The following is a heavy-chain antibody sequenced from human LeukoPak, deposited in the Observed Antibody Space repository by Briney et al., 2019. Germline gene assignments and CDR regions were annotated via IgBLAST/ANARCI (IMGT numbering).Heavy chain of an antibody. J-gene: IGHJ4*02. CDR1: GFIFTNHW. D-gene: IGHD3-16*01. CDR3: ARAVDVADY. Sequence: GGSLRLSSVASGFIFTNHWMSWVRQAPGKGLDWVNSIKEDESAKFYADSVRGRFTISRDNAKNSVYLEMNNLRVEDTAVYYCARAVDVADYWGRGTLVTVSS. V-gene: IGHV3-7*01. CDR2: IKEDESAK.